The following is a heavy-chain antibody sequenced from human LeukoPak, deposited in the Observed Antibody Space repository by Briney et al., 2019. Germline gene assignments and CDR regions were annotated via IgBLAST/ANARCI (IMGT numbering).Heavy chain of an antibody. Sequence: GGSLRLSCAASGFMFDRYWMSWVRQAPGKGLEWVANIKQDGTDKFYVDSVKGRFTISRDNMKNSLSLQMNSLTAEDTAVYYCAKRYYYGSGSFDYWGQGTLVTVSS. CDR3: AKRYYYGSGSFDY. V-gene: IGHV3-7*01. D-gene: IGHD3-10*01. CDR2: IKQDGTDK. CDR1: GFMFDRYW. J-gene: IGHJ4*02.